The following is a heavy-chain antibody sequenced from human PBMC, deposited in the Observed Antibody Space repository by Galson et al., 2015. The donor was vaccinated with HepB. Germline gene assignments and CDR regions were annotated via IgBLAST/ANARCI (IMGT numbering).Heavy chain of an antibody. V-gene: IGHV5-51*01. J-gene: IGHJ6*02. CDR3: ARHIMRDSLTRIVEESYHYGMDV. CDR1: GYSFINYW. CDR2: IYPGDSVT. D-gene: IGHD3-22*01. Sequence: QSGAEVKKPGESLKISCKGSGYSFINYWIGWVRQRPGEGLEWMGIIYPGDSVTRYSPSFQGQVTISVDKSISTAHLQWSSLKASDTAIYYCARHIMRDSLTRIVEESYHYGMDVWGQGTTVTVSS.